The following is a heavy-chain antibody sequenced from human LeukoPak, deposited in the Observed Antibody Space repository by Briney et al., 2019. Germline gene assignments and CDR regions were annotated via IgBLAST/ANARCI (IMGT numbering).Heavy chain of an antibody. V-gene: IGHV3-7*01. D-gene: IGHD5-18*01. Sequence: GGSLRLSCAASGFTFSSNWMCWVRQDPGKGLEWVANINQDGSVKNYVDSVKGRFTISRDNAKNSLYLQMNSLRAEDTAVYYCARGGYSYGGHRYWGQGTLVTVSS. J-gene: IGHJ4*02. CDR1: GFTFSSNW. CDR2: INQDGSVK. CDR3: ARGGYSYGGHRY.